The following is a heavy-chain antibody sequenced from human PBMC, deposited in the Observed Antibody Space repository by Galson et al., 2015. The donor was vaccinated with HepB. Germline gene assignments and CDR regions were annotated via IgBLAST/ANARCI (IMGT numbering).Heavy chain of an antibody. J-gene: IGHJ3*02. Sequence: SVKVSCKASGGTFSSYAISWVRQAPGQGLEWMGGIIPIFGTANYAQKFQGRVTITADESTSTAYVELSSLRSEDTAVYYCASQWELLSSAFDIWGQGTMVTVSS. V-gene: IGHV1-69*13. CDR3: ASQWELLSSAFDI. CDR1: GGTFSSYA. D-gene: IGHD1-26*01. CDR2: IIPIFGTA.